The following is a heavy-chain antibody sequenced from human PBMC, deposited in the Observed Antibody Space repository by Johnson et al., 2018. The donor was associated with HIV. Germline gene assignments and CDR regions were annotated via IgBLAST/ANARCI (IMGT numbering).Heavy chain of an antibody. CDR1: GFTFKSYT. CDR3: ASPPSGYDFWDGPNIFDV. J-gene: IGHJ3*01. V-gene: IGHV3-30-3*01. D-gene: IGHD3-3*01. CDR2: ISYDGTKK. Sequence: QMQLVESGGGVVQPGRSLRLSCAASGFTFKSYTVHWVRQAPGKGLEWVAVISYDGTKKNYADSVKGRFTISRDNSKNTLFLQMNSLRPEDTAVYYCASPPSGYDFWDGPNIFDVWGQGTMVSVAS.